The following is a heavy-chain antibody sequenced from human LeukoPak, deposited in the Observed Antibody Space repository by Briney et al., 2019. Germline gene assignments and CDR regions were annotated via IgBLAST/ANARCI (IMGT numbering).Heavy chain of an antibody. V-gene: IGHV4-59*08. CDR3: TKATQWLAFDY. Sequence: SETLSLTCTVSGGSISGYYWSWIRQPPGKGLEWIGSVYYSGSTNYNPSLRSRLTISIDTSKNQFSLKLTSVTAADTAMYYCTKATQWLAFDYWGRGTLVTVSS. J-gene: IGHJ4*02. D-gene: IGHD6-19*01. CDR1: GGSISGYY. CDR2: VYYSGST.